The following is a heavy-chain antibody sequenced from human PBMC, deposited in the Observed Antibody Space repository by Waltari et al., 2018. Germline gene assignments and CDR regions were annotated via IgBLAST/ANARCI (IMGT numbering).Heavy chain of an antibody. D-gene: IGHD3-3*01. CDR2: VNDSGST. CDR1: GGSFSAYY. V-gene: IGHV4-34*01. Sequence: QVQLLQWGAGLLKPSETLSLTCAVYGGSFSAYYWSWIRQPPGTGLEWIGEVNDSGSTNYNPSLRNRAIISVDTPKNQFSLKLTSVTAADTALYYCARGPGYDFWSGSYASQNYYMDVWGKGPTVTVSS. CDR3: ARGPGYDFWSGSYASQNYYMDV. J-gene: IGHJ6*03.